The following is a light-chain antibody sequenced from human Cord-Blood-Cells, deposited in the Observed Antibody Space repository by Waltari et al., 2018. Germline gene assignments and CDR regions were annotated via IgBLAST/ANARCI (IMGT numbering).Light chain of an antibody. J-gene: IGLJ3*02. Sequence: QSALTQPASVSGSPGQSITISCTGTSSDVGGYNYASWYQQDPGKAPKLMIYDVSNRPSGVSSRFPGPKSGNTAPLTIAGLQAEDEADYSCSSYTSSSTWVFGGGTKLTVL. CDR2: DVS. V-gene: IGLV2-14*01. CDR3: SSYTSSSTWV. CDR1: SSDVGGYNY.